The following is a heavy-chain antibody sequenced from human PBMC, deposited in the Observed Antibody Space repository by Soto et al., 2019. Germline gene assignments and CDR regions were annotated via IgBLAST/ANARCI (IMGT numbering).Heavy chain of an antibody. CDR2: IWYDGSYK. CDR1: GFTFSTYR. Sequence: QVQLVESGGGVVQPGRSLRLSCAGSGFTFSTYRIHWVRQAPGKGLEWVAVIWYDGSYKYYADSVKGRFTISRDNSKDTVYLQMNSLRAEDTAVYYCARDLHHYFDYWGQGTLVTVSS. CDR3: ARDLHHYFDY. J-gene: IGHJ4*02. D-gene: IGHD4-4*01. V-gene: IGHV3-33*01.